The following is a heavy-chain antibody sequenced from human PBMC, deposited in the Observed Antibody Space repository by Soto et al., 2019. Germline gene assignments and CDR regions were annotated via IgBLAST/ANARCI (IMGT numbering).Heavy chain of an antibody. CDR2: IYYSGST. V-gene: IGHV4-59*08. J-gene: IGHJ4*02. D-gene: IGHD3-10*01. CDR3: ARHKTKLWFGEAGIDY. CDR1: GGSISSYY. Sequence: QVQLQESGPGLVKPSETLSLTCTVSGGSISSYYWSWIRQPPGKGLEWIGYIYYSGSTNYNPSLKSRVTISVDTSKTQFSLKLSSVTAADTAVYYCARHKTKLWFGEAGIDYWGQGTLVTVSS.